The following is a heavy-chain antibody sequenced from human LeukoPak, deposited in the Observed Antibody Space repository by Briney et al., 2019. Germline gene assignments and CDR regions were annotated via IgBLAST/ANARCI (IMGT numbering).Heavy chain of an antibody. V-gene: IGHV1-69*13. CDR2: IIPILGTA. D-gene: IGHD6-19*01. J-gene: IGHJ3*02. CDR1: GYTFTSYG. CDR3: AREDSSGWLGAFDI. Sequence: ASVKVSCKASGYTFTSYGISWVRQAPGQGLEWMGRIIPILGTANYAQKFRGRVTITAEESTSTAYMELSSLRSEDTAVYYCAREDSSGWLGAFDIWGQGTMVTVSS.